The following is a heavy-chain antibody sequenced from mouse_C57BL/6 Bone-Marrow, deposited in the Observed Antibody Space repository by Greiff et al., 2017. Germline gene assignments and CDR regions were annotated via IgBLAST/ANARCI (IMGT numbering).Heavy chain of an antibody. CDR3: ARDSGRSYWYLDV. V-gene: IGHV1-85*01. Sequence: QVQLKESGPELVKPGASVKLSCKASGYTFTSYDINWVKQRPGQGLEWIGWIYPRDGSTKYNEKFKGKATLTVDTSSSTAYMELHSLTSEDSAVYFCARDSGRSYWYLDVWGTGTTVTIAS. CDR2: IYPRDGST. CDR1: GYTFTSYD. D-gene: IGHD1-1*01. J-gene: IGHJ1*03.